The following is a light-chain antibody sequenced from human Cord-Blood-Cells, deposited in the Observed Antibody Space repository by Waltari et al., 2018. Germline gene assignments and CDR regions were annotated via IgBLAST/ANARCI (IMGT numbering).Light chain of an antibody. V-gene: IGLV2-14*01. J-gene: IGLJ2*01. Sequence: QSALTQPASVSGSPGQSITISCTGTSSDVGGYNYVSWYQQHPGKAPQLMIYDVSKRPSGVSNRFSRSKSGNTASLTISGLQAEDEADYYCSSYTSSSTVVFGGGTKLTVL. CDR3: SSYTSSSTVV. CDR2: DVS. CDR1: SSDVGGYNY.